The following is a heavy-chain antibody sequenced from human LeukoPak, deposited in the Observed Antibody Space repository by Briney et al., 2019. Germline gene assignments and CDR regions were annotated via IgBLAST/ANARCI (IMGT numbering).Heavy chain of an antibody. D-gene: IGHD6-13*01. CDR2: INPSGGST. V-gene: IGHV1-46*01. CDR1: GYTFTSYY. CDR3: ARARRSAAAGGVHFDY. J-gene: IGHJ4*02. Sequence: GASVKVSCKASGYTFTSYYMHWVRQAPGQGLEWMGIINPSGGSTSYAQKFQGWVTMTRDTSISTAYMELSRLRSDDTAVYYCARARRSAAAGGVHFDYWGQGTLVTVSS.